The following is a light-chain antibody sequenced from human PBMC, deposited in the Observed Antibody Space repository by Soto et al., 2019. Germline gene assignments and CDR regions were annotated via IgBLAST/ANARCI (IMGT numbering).Light chain of an antibody. CDR1: QSVTNSY. CDR3: QQYGNSPIT. J-gene: IGKJ5*01. Sequence: DIVLTQSPCPLSLSPGVRSTLSCRASQSVTNSYLAWYQQKNGQAPRLXIYGASSRATGVPDRFSGTGYGTDFNLTISRLETEDLAVFYCQQYGNSPITFGQGTRLEIK. CDR2: GAS. V-gene: IGKV3-20*01.